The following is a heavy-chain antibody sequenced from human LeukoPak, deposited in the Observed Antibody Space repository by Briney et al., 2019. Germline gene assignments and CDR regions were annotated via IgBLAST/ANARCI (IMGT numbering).Heavy chain of an antibody. CDR2: INHSGST. CDR3: ARGAGRQLRLRFDP. J-gene: IGHJ5*02. V-gene: IGHV4-34*01. CDR1: DGSFSGYY. Sequence: SETLSLTCAVYDGSFSGYYWSWIRQPPGKGLEWIGEINHSGSTNYNPSLKSRVTISVDTSKNQFSLKLSSVTAADTAVYYCARGAGRQLRLRFDPWGQGTLVTVSS. D-gene: IGHD3-10*01.